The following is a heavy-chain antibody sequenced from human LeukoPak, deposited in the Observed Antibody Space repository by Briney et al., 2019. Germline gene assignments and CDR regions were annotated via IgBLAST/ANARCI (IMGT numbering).Heavy chain of an antibody. Sequence: GGSLRLSCAVSGFPFSTFWMSWVRQAPGKGLEWVANINQDGSEKYYVDSVRGRFAISRDNAKTSLYLQMISLRAEDTAVYYCARHLSGVTGYTYGRGIDYWGQGTLVTVSS. CDR2: INQDGSEK. J-gene: IGHJ4*02. D-gene: IGHD5-18*01. CDR1: GFPFSTFW. CDR3: ARHLSGVTGYTYGRGIDY. V-gene: IGHV3-7*01.